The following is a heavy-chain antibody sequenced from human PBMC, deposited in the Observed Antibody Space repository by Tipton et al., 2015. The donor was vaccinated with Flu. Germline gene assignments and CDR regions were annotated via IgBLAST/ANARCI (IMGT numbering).Heavy chain of an antibody. CDR2: IKQDGSEK. V-gene: IGHV3-7*01. J-gene: IGHJ4*02. CDR1: GFTFSSYW. CDR3: ARYKGVTTPRGGFDY. Sequence: PLRLSCAASGFTFSSYWMSWVRQAPGKGLEWVANIKQDGSEKYYVDSVKGRFTISRDNAKNSLYLQMNSLRAEDTAVYYCARYKGVTTPRGGFDYWGQGTLVTVSS. D-gene: IGHD4-17*01.